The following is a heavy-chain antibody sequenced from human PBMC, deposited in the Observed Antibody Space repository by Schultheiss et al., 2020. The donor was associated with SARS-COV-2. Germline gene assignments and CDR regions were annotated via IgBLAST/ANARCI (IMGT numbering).Heavy chain of an antibody. CDR2: IYYSGST. CDR3: ARGTRDYGDYFSDY. V-gene: IGHV4-31*03. CDR1: GGSISSGGYY. D-gene: IGHD4-17*01. Sequence: SETLSLTCTVSGGSISSGGYYWSWIRQHPGKGLEWIGYIYYSGSTYYNPSLKSRVTISVDTSKNQFSLKLSSVTAADTAVYYCARGTRDYGDYFSDYWGQGTLVTVSS. J-gene: IGHJ4*02.